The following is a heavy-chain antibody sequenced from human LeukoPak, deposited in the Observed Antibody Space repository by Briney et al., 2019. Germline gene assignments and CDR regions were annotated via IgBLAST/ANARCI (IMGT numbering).Heavy chain of an antibody. Sequence: GESLRLSCAASGFTFSSYWMYWVRQAPGKGLEFVSVISSNGGSIYYANSVKGRFTISRDNSQNTLYLQMGSLRAEDMAVYYCSTPRFGFSHMDVWGQGTTVTVSS. CDR2: ISSNGGSI. CDR3: STPRFGFSHMDV. V-gene: IGHV3-64*01. J-gene: IGHJ6*02. D-gene: IGHD3-10*01. CDR1: GFTFSSYW.